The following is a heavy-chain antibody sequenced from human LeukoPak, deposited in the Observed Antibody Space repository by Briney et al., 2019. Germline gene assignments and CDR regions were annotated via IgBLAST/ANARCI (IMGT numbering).Heavy chain of an antibody. CDR1: GDSISSGSYY. CDR3: ARGSLGREVSAFFKN. CDR2: IYTTGST. V-gene: IGHV4-61*02. J-gene: IGHJ4*02. D-gene: IGHD5/OR15-5a*01. Sequence: SETLSLTCSVSGDSISSGSYYWSWIRQPAGKGLEWIGRIYTTGSTNYNPSLKSRVTISVDTSENQFSLRLSSVTAAHTAVYYCARGSLGREVSAFFKNWGQGILVTVSS.